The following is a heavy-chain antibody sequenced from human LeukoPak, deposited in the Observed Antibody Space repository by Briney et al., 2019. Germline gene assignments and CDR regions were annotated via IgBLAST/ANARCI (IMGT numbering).Heavy chain of an antibody. V-gene: IGHV3-21*01. D-gene: IGHD3-3*01. CDR2: ISSSSRYI. J-gene: IGHJ4*02. Sequence: GGSLRLSCAASGFTFNTYSMNWVRQTPGKGLEWVSSISSSSRYIYYADSVKGRFTISRDNAKNSLYLQMNSLRAEDTAVYYCARAKQPSTIFGVVRNPYYFDYWGQGTLVTVSS. CDR3: ARAKQPSTIFGVVRNPYYFDY. CDR1: GFTFNTYS.